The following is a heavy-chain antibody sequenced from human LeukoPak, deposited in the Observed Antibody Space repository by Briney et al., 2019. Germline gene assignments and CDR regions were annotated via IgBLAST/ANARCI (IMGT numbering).Heavy chain of an antibody. CDR2: ISPYNGNT. CDR3: ARDRAHVLLWFGELGDDSPRFDY. CDR1: GYTFTSYG. V-gene: IGHV1-18*01. Sequence: ASVKVSCKASGYTFTSYGISWVRQAPGQGLEWMGWISPYNGNTNYAPKLQGRLTMTTDTSTSTAYMELRSLRSDDTAVYYCARDRAHVLLWFGELGDDSPRFDYWGQGTLVTVSS. D-gene: IGHD3-10*01. J-gene: IGHJ4*02.